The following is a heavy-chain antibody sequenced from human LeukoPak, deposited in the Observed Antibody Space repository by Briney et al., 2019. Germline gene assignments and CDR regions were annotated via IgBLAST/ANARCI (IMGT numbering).Heavy chain of an antibody. D-gene: IGHD6-19*01. CDR1: GGSISSYY. V-gene: IGHV4-59*13. J-gene: IGHJ6*02. Sequence: SETLSLTCTVSGGSISSYYWSWIRQPPGQGLGLIGYSYYCDSTNYNPSLKRRVTISVDTSKNQFSLKLSSVTAADTAVYYCARDARRESYRYSNGWYYYYYGMDVWGQGTTVTVSS. CDR3: ARDARRESYRYSNGWYYYYYGMDV. CDR2: SYYCDST.